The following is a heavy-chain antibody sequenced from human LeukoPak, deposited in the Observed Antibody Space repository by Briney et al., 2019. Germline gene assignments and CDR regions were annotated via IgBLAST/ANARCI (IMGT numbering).Heavy chain of an antibody. CDR2: ISYDGSNK. CDR3: ARDQWDLGHFDY. V-gene: IGHV3-30*01. CDR1: GFTFSSYA. J-gene: IGHJ4*02. Sequence: GGSLRLSCAASGFTFSSYAMHWVRQAPGKGLEWVAVISYDGSNKCYADSVKGRFTISRDNSKNTLYLQMNSLRAEDTAVYYCARDQWDLGHFDYWGQGTLVTVSS. D-gene: IGHD1-26*01.